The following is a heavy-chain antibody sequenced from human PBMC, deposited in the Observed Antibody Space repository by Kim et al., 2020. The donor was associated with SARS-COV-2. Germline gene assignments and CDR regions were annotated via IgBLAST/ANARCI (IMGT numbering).Heavy chain of an antibody. J-gene: IGHJ3*02. CDR2: TT. D-gene: IGHD2-21*01. Sequence: TTTYADAVKGRVTISRDNAKNTLYLQMNSLRAEDTAVYYCARAGVVAFDIWGQGTMVTVSS. CDR3: ARAGVVAFDI. V-gene: IGHV3-74*01.